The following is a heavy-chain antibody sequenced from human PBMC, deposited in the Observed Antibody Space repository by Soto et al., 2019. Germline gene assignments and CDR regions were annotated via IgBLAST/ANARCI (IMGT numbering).Heavy chain of an antibody. Sequence: SETLSLTCTVSGGSISSGGYYWNWIRQHPGKGLEWIGYSYFSGNTYYNPSLKSRVTISVDTSKNQFSLRLSSVTAADTAVYYCARDPQYTDSSGYYVSPGNIDYCGQGILVTVST. CDR3: ARDPQYTDSSGYYVSPGNIDY. J-gene: IGHJ4*02. V-gene: IGHV4-31*03. CDR2: SYFSGNT. D-gene: IGHD3-22*01. CDR1: GGSISSGGYY.